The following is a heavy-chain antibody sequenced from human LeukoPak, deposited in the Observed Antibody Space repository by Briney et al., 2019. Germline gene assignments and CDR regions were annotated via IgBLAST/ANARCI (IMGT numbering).Heavy chain of an antibody. CDR1: GYSFTSYW. V-gene: IGHV5-51*01. CDR2: IYPGDSDT. Sequence: GESLKTSCKGSGYSFTSYWIGWVRQMPGKGLEWVGIIYPGDSDTRYSPSFQGQVTISADKSISTAYLQWSSLKASDTAMYYCARGGYCSSTSCQPTDWFGPWGQGTLVTVSS. J-gene: IGHJ5*02. D-gene: IGHD2-2*01. CDR3: ARGGYCSSTSCQPTDWFGP.